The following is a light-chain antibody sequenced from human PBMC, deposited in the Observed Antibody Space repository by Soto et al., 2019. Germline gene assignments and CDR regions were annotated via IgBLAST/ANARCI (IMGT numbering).Light chain of an antibody. CDR2: KAS. V-gene: IGKV1-5*03. CDR3: QQYRTYTPRA. CDR1: QSISIW. Sequence: DNQMSLNHSNLSASVGGRVTITCRASQSISIWLAWYQQKPGKAPKILIYKASSLESGVPSRFSGSGSGTEFPLTISSLLPDDFATYYCQQYRTYTPRAFGQGTRWIS. J-gene: IGKJ1*01.